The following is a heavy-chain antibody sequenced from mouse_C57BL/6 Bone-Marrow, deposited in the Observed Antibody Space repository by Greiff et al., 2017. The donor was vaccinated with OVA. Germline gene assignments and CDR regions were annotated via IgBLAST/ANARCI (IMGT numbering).Heavy chain of an antibody. J-gene: IGHJ4*01. V-gene: IGHV5-17*01. CDR3: ARRMGRYYAMDY. Sequence: EVQLQQSGGGLVKPGGSLKLSCAASGFTFSDYGMHWVRQAPEKGLEWVAYISSGSSTIYYADTVKGRFTISRDNAKNTLFLQMTSLRSEDTAMYYCARRMGRYYAMDYWGQGTSVTVSS. CDR2: ISSGSSTI. CDR1: GFTFSDYG. D-gene: IGHD4-1*01.